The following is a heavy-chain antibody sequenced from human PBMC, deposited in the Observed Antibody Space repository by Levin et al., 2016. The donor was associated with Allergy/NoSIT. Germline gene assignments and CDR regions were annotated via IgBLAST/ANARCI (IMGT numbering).Heavy chain of an antibody. V-gene: IGHV3-15*01. CDR2: IKSKTDGGTT. CDR3: TTDQTAGDMDV. D-gene: IGHD3-10*01. J-gene: IGHJ6*02. Sequence: VRQAPGKGLEWVGRIKSKTDGGTTDYAAPVKGRFTISRDDSKNTLYLQMNSLKTEDTAVYYCTTDQTAGDMDVWGQGTTVTVSS.